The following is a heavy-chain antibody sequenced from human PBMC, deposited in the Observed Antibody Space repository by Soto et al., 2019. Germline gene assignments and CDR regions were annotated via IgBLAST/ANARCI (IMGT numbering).Heavy chain of an antibody. CDR1: GYTFTSYG. V-gene: IGHV1-46*01. CDR3: AREVVVMPLSYFDY. D-gene: IGHD3-22*01. J-gene: IGHJ4*02. Sequence: ASVKVSCKASGYTFTSYGLCWVRHAPGQGLEWMGIINPSGGSTSYAQKFQGRVTMTRDTSTSTVYMELSSLRSEDTAVYYRAREVVVMPLSYFDYRGQGTLVTVSS. CDR2: INPSGGST.